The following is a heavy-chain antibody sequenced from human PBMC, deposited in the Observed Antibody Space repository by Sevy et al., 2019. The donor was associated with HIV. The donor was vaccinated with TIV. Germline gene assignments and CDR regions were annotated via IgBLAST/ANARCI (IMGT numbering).Heavy chain of an antibody. J-gene: IGHJ4*02. CDR2: IYNSGIT. CDR3: ARGTIQLWFDY. D-gene: IGHD1-1*01. V-gene: IGHV4-30-2*01. Sequence: LSLTCTVPGVSINSDEYSWNWIRQPPGKGLEWIGYIYNSGITYYNPSLRSRVTISVDRSKNLFSLNLSSVTAADTAVYYCARGTIQLWFDYWGQGALVTVSS. CDR1: GVSINSDEYS.